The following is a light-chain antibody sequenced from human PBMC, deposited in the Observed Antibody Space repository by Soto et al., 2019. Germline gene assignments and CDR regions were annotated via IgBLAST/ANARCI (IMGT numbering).Light chain of an antibody. J-gene: IGKJ1*01. Sequence: EIVFTQSPGTLSLSPGERATLSCRASQSINSNYLAWYQQQPGQAPRLLIYGASSRATGIPDRFSGSGSGIDFTLTISRLEPEDFAVYFCQQYGSSRAFGQGTKVDIK. V-gene: IGKV3-20*01. CDR1: QSINSNY. CDR3: QQYGSSRA. CDR2: GAS.